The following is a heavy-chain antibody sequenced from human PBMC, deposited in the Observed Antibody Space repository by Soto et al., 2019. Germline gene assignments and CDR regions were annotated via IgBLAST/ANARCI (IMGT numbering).Heavy chain of an antibody. Sequence: GASVKVYCKASGYTFTGYYMHWVRQAPGQGLEWMGWINPNSGGTNYAQKFQGRVTMTRDTSISTAYMELSRLRSDDTAVYYCARVWATMVRGVPLGSGYYYGMDVWGQGTTVTVSS. CDR3: ARVWATMVRGVPLGSGYYYGMDV. CDR2: INPNSGGT. V-gene: IGHV1-2*02. D-gene: IGHD3-10*01. CDR1: GYTFTGYY. J-gene: IGHJ6*02.